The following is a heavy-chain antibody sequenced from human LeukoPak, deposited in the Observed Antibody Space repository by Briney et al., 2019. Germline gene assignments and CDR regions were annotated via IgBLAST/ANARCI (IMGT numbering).Heavy chain of an antibody. CDR3: ARDQPTYCGGDCYSFDY. CDR2: IKQDGSEK. Sequence: PGGSLRLSCAASGFTFSSYWMSWVRQAPGKGLEWVANIKQDGSEKYYVDSVKGRFTISRDNAKNSLYLQMNSLRAEDTAVYYCARDQPTYCGGDCYSFDYWGQGTLVTVSS. CDR1: GFTFSSYW. D-gene: IGHD2-21*02. J-gene: IGHJ4*02. V-gene: IGHV3-7*01.